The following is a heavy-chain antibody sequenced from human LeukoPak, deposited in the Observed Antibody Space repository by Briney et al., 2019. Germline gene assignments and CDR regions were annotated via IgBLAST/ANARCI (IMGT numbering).Heavy chain of an antibody. V-gene: IGHV1-2*02. CDR2: ISPNSGGT. CDR1: GGTFNTYA. J-gene: IGHJ4*02. CDR3: ARSPYYVDSSGYTDGDY. D-gene: IGHD3-22*01. Sequence: HAASVKVSCKASGGTFNTYAITWVRQAPGQGLEWMGGISPNSGGTNYAQKFQGRVTMTRDTSISTAYMELSRLRSDDTAVYYCARSPYYVDSSGYTDGDYWGQGTLVTVSS.